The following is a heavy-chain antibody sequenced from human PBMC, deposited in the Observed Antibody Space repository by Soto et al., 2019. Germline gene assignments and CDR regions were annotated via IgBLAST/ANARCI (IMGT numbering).Heavy chain of an antibody. D-gene: IGHD7-27*01. CDR1: GDSVTSGSYY. V-gene: IGHV4-61*03. J-gene: IGHJ6*02. CDR3: AREWGLLPYYVMNV. Sequence: ASETLSHTCIVSGDSVTSGSYYWTWLRQPPGKGLEWIGYISYTGRTKYNPSLQSRVTISVDTSKNDFSLNLSSVTAADTAVYFCAREWGLLPYYVMNVWGHGTAVTVSS. CDR2: ISYTGRT.